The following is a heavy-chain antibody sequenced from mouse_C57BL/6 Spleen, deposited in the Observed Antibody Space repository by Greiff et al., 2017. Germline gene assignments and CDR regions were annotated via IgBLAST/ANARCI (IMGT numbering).Heavy chain of an antibody. Sequence: EVKLMESGEGLVKPGGSLKLSCAASGFTFSSYAMSWVRQTPEKRLEWVAYISSGGDYIYYADTVKGRFTISRDNARNTLYLQMSSLKSEDTAMXYCTKLLRRGYYAIDYWGQGTSVTVSS. D-gene: IGHD1-1*01. CDR3: TKLLRRGYYAIDY. V-gene: IGHV5-9-1*02. CDR2: ISSGGDYI. CDR1: GFTFSSYA. J-gene: IGHJ4*01.